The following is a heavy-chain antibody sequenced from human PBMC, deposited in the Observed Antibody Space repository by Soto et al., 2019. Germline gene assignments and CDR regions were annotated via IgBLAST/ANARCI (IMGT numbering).Heavy chain of an antibody. Sequence: ASVKVSCKASGYTFTGYYMHWVRQAPVQGLEWMGWINPNSGGTNYAQKFQGWVTMTRDTSISTAYMELSRLRSDDTAVYYCAREKGYSNAYYYYYGMDVCGQETMLTVS. CDR3: AREKGYSNAYYYYYGMDV. CDR1: GYTFTGYY. D-gene: IGHD5-18*01. V-gene: IGHV1-2*04. J-gene: IGHJ6*02. CDR2: INPNSGGT.